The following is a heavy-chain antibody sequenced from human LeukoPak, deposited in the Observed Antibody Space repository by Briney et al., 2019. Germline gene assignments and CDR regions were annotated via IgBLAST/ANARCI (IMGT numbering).Heavy chain of an antibody. CDR1: EYTFIGYY. D-gene: IGHD3-3*01. V-gene: IGHV1-2*02. CDR3: ARGGDFWSGSDPYGLDV. J-gene: IGHJ6*02. Sequence: ASVKVSCKASEYTFIGYYMHWVRQAPGQGLEWIAWINPNSGGTNYAQKVQGRVALTRDTSISAAYMEPSRLRPDDTAVDYCARGGDFWSGSDPYGLDVWGQGTTVTVSS. CDR2: INPNSGGT.